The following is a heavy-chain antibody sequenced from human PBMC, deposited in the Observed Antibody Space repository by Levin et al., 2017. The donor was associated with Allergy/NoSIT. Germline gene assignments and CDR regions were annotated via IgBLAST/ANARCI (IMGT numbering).Heavy chain of an antibody. CDR2: IYLSGST. CDR3: ARVAGYSYGYYFDY. J-gene: IGHJ4*02. D-gene: IGHD5-18*01. CDR1: GGSISSGGYS. Sequence: PSESLSLTCAVSGGSISSGGYSWSWIRQPPGKGLEWIGNIYLSGSTNDNPSLKSRVTMSVDRSKNQFSLKLSYVTAADTAVYYCARVAGYSYGYYFDYWGPGTLVTVSS. V-gene: IGHV4-30-2*01.